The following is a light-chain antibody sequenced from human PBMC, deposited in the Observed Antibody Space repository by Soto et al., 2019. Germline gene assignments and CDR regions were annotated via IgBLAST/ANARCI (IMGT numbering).Light chain of an antibody. CDR2: AAS. CDR1: QSISSY. J-gene: IGKJ1*01. CDR3: QQRKT. V-gene: IGKV1-39*01. Sequence: DIQMTQSPSPLSASVGDRVTITCRASQSISSYLNWYQQKPGKAPKLLIYAASSLQSGVPSRFSGSGSGTDFTLTISSLQPEDFATYYCQQRKTFGQGTKVEIK.